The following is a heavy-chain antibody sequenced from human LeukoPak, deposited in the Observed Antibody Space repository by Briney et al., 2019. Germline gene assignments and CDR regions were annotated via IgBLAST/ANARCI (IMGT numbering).Heavy chain of an antibody. Sequence: GGSLRLSCAASGFTFSRFAMSWVRQAPGKGLEWVAVVSNDGSKQYYADSVKGRFTISRDNSKNTLYLQMNSLRAEDTALYYCAKDGNYGSNALHTSDYWRQGTLVTVSS. J-gene: IGHJ4*02. D-gene: IGHD4-23*01. CDR2: VSNDGSKQ. CDR3: AKDGNYGSNALHTSDY. CDR1: GFTFSRFA. V-gene: IGHV3-30*18.